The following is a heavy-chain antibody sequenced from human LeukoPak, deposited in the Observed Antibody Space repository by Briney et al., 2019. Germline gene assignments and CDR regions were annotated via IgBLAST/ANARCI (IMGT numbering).Heavy chain of an antibody. D-gene: IGHD4-11*01. Sequence: GGSLRLSCAASGFTFSSYWMHWVRQAPGKGLEWVSAISGSGGSTYYADSVKGRFTISRDNSKNTLYLQMNSLRAEDTAVYYCAKAGLHLFDYWGQGTLVTVSS. V-gene: IGHV3-23*01. CDR3: AKAGLHLFDY. J-gene: IGHJ4*02. CDR2: ISGSGGST. CDR1: GFTFSSYW.